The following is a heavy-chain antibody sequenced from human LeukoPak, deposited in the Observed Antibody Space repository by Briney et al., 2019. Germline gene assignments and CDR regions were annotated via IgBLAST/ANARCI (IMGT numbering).Heavy chain of an antibody. D-gene: IGHD3-3*01. CDR1: GFTFDDYG. J-gene: IGHJ6*03. V-gene: IGHV3-20*04. CDR2: INWNGGST. Sequence: GGSLRLACEASGFTFDDYGMSWVRQAPGKGLEWVSGINWNGGSTGYADSVKGRFTISRDNAKNSLYLQMNSLRAEDTALYYCARATIFGVVGYYYYMDVWGKGTTVTVSS. CDR3: ARATIFGVVGYYYYMDV.